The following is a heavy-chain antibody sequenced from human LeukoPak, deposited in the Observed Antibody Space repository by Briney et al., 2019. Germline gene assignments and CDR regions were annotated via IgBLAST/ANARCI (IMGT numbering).Heavy chain of an antibody. D-gene: IGHD5-18*01. Sequence: QPGGSLRLSCAASGFTFSSYSMNWVRQAPGKGLEWVATIKGDGSDKRYVDSVKGRFTISRDDVKNSLYLQLNNLRAEDTAIYYCARAQWGYPFDVWGQGTRVTVSS. CDR2: IKGDGSDK. V-gene: IGHV3-7*03. J-gene: IGHJ3*01. CDR3: ARAQWGYPFDV. CDR1: GFTFSSYS.